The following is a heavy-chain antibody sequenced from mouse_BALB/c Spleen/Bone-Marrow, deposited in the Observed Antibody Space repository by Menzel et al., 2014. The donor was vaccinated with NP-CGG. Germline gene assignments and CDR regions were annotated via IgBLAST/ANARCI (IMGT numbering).Heavy chain of an antibody. CDR1: GYTFTDYN. CDR2: IYPYTGGT. J-gene: IGHJ1*01. V-gene: IGHV1S29*02. Sequence: VPLLQSGPDLVQPGASVKISCKASGYTFTDYNMHWVKQSHGKSLEWIGDIYPYTGGTGYHQKFKSKATLTEYNSSVTAYMELCRLASEGSSVYYCAIFGYYWYFDVWGAGTTVTVSS. D-gene: IGHD5-1-1*01. CDR3: AIFGYYWYFDV.